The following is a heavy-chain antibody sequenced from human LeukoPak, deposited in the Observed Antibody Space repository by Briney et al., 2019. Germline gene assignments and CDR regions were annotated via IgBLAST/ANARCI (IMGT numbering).Heavy chain of an antibody. D-gene: IGHD3-10*01. CDR3: ARAGSMVRGVIVISFDP. J-gene: IGHJ5*02. CDR2: INHSGST. CDR1: GGSFSGYY. Sequence: SETPSLTCAVYGGSFSGYYWSWIRQPPGKGLEWIGEINHSGSTNYNPSLKSRVTISVDTSKNQFSLKLSSVTAADTAVYYCARAGSMVRGVIVISFDPWGQGTLVTVSS. V-gene: IGHV4-34*01.